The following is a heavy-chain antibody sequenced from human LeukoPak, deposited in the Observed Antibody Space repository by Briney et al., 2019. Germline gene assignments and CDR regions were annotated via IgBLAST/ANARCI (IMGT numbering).Heavy chain of an antibody. CDR1: RFSFSTSS. CDR2: ISGSSIYI. Sequence: GGSLRLSCAASRFSFSTSSMNWVRQAPGKGLEWVSSISGSSIYILYADSVKGRFTISRDDARSSLYLQMNSLRAEDTAVYYCAKFETRGNTDFDYWGQGTLVTVSS. V-gene: IGHV3-21*01. D-gene: IGHD2/OR15-2a*01. CDR3: AKFETRGNTDFDY. J-gene: IGHJ4*02.